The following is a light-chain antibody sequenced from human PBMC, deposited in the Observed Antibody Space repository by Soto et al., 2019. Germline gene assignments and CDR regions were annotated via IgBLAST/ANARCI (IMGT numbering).Light chain of an antibody. CDR2: AAS. CDR3: HQYNNWPPGT. Sequence: EIVLTQSPATLSVSPGERATLSCRASQSVNTDLAWYQQRPGQAPRLLVYAASTRGTGIPGTFSGSGSGTDFTLTITSLQSEDFAVYYCHQYNNWPPGTFGQGTKVDIK. J-gene: IGKJ1*01. CDR1: QSVNTD. V-gene: IGKV3-15*01.